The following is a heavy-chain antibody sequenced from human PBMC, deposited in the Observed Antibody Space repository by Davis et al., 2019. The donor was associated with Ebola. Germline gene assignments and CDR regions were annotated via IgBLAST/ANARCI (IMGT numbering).Heavy chain of an antibody. D-gene: IGHD6-19*01. V-gene: IGHV3-7*03. Sequence: PGGFLRLSCAAPGFTFSSYWMSWVRQAPGKGLEWVANIKQDGSEKYYVDSVKGRFTISRDNAKNSLYLQMNSLRAEETAVYYCAREYSSGPNWFDPWGQGTLVTVSS. CDR3: AREYSSGPNWFDP. J-gene: IGHJ5*02. CDR1: GFTFSSYW. CDR2: IKQDGSEK.